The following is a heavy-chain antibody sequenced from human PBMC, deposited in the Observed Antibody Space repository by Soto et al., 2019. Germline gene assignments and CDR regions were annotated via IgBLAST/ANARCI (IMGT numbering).Heavy chain of an antibody. Sequence: SETLSLTCAVYGGSFSGYYWSWIRQPPGKGLEWIGEINHSGSTNYNPSLKSRVTISVDTSKNQFSLKLSSVTAADTAVYYCARGVTMVRGVIITARPYNWFDPWGQGTLVTVSS. D-gene: IGHD3-10*01. CDR2: INHSGST. J-gene: IGHJ5*02. CDR3: ARGVTMVRGVIITARPYNWFDP. V-gene: IGHV4-34*01. CDR1: GGSFSGYY.